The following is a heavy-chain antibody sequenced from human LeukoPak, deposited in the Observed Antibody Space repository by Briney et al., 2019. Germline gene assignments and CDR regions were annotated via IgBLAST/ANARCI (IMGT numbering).Heavy chain of an antibody. CDR2: IWYDGSNK. Sequence: GRSLRLSCAASGFTFSSYGMHWVRQAPGKGLEWVAVIWYDGSNKYYADSVKGRFTISRDNSKNTLYLQMNSLRAEVTAVYYCAKESGSYSLDYWGQGTLVTVSS. D-gene: IGHD1-26*01. J-gene: IGHJ4*02. V-gene: IGHV3-33*06. CDR3: AKESGSYSLDY. CDR1: GFTFSSYG.